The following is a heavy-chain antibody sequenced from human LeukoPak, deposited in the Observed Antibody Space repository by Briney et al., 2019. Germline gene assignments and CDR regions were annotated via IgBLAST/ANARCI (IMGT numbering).Heavy chain of an antibody. CDR2: ISSSSSYI. CDR1: GFTFSSYS. Sequence: PGGSLRLSCAASGFTFSSYSMNWVRQAPGKGLEWVSSISSSSSYIYYADSVKGRFTISRDNAKNSLYLQMNSLRAEDTAVYYCARVGIAARPTFLYYYYMDVWGKGTTVTASS. D-gene: IGHD6-6*01. V-gene: IGHV3-21*01. CDR3: ARVGIAARPTFLYYYYMDV. J-gene: IGHJ6*03.